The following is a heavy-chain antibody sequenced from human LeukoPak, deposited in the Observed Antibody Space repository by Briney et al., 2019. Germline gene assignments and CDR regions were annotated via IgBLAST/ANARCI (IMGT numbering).Heavy chain of an antibody. V-gene: IGHV1-18*01. CDR1: GDRFNSFG. CDR3: ARKIAPGGTGLGCLDA. D-gene: IGHD1-26*01. CDR2: ISGYNGHT. J-gene: IGHJ5*02. Sequence: ALVKVSCKASGDRFNSFGISWVRQVPGQGLEWMGWISGYNGHTKYSQKLLGRVTLTTGTSSSTAYMELRSLRSDDAAVYYCARKIAPGGTGLGCLDAWGQGTLVLVSS.